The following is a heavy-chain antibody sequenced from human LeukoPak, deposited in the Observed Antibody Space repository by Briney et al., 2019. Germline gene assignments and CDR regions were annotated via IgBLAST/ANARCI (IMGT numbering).Heavy chain of an antibody. CDR2: IIPIFGTA. CDR1: GGTFSSYA. D-gene: IGHD3-22*01. V-gene: IGHV1-69*01. J-gene: IGHJ3*02. Sequence: SVKVSCKASGGTFSSYAISWVRQAPGQGLEWMGGIIPIFGTANYAQKFQGRVTITADESTSTAYMELSSLRSEDTAVYYCARGLTTYYYDSSGPDAFDIWGQGTMVTVSS. CDR3: ARGLTTYYYDSSGPDAFDI.